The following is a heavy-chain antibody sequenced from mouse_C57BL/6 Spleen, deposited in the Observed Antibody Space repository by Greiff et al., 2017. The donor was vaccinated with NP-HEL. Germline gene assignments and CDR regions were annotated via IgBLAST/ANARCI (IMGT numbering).Heavy chain of an antibody. CDR3: AREGDYDDFDY. V-gene: IGHV1-81*01. J-gene: IGHJ2*01. Sequence: QVQLKQSGAELARPGASVKLSCKASGYTFTSYGISWVKQRTGQGLEWIGEIYPRSGNTYYNEKFKGKATLTADKSASTAYMELRSLTSEDAAVYFCAREGDYDDFDYWGQGTTLTVSS. CDR2: IYPRSGNT. CDR1: GYTFTSYG. D-gene: IGHD2-4*01.